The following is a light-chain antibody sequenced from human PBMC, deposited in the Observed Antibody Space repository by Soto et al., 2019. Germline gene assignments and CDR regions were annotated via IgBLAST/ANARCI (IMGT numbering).Light chain of an antibody. Sequence: QSALTQPASVSGSAGQSITISCTGTSSDVGGYNYVSWYQHHPGKAPKLKIYDVNNRPSGVSNRFSGSKSGNTASLTISGLQAEDEADYYCSSYTGSSTLLLFGGGTKVTVL. J-gene: IGLJ2*01. CDR3: SSYTGSSTLLL. V-gene: IGLV2-14*03. CDR1: SSDVGGYNY. CDR2: DVN.